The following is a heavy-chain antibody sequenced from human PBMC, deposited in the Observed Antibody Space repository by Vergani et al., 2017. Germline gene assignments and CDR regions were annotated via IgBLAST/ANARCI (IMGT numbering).Heavy chain of an antibody. CDR3: AKDAGYTSGWDPFDI. D-gene: IGHD6-19*01. CDR1: GFTFSTYA. V-gene: IGHV3-23*01. J-gene: IGHJ3*02. Sequence: EVQLLESGGGLVHLGGSLRLSCAASGFTFSTYALTWVRQAPGKGLEWVSFISGSGGGTYYADSVKGRFTISRVNSKNTLYLQMNSLRAEDTAVYYCAKDAGYTSGWDPFDIWGQGTMVTVSS. CDR2: ISGSGGGT.